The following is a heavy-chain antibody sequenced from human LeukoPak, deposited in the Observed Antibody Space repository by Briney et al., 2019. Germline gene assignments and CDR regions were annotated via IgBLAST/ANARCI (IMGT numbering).Heavy chain of an antibody. D-gene: IGHD6-19*01. CDR3: ARSAIALAGTDY. Sequence: DWVRQPPGKGLECIGSIYYSGSTYYNPSLKSRVTISVDTSKNQFSLKLSSVTAADTAVYYCARSAIALAGTDYWGQGTLVTVSS. V-gene: IGHV4-39*01. J-gene: IGHJ4*02. CDR2: IYYSGST.